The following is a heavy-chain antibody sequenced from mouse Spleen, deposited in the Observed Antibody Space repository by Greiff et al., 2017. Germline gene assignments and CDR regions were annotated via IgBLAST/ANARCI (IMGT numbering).Heavy chain of an antibody. CDR1: GYTFTSYW. V-gene: IGHV1-5*01. CDR3: TIDSSGYVFDY. Sequence: EVQLQQSGTVLARPGASVKMSCKASGYTFTSYWMHWVKQRPGQGLEWIGAIYPGNSDTSYNQKFKGKAKLTAVTSTSTAYMELSSLTNEDSAVYYCTIDSSGYVFDYWGQGTTLTVSS. CDR2: IYPGNSDT. J-gene: IGHJ2*01. D-gene: IGHD3-2*01.